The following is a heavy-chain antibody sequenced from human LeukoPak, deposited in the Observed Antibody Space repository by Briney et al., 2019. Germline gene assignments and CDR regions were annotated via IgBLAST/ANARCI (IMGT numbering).Heavy chain of an antibody. Sequence: GGSLRLSCAASGFTFSSYWMHWVRQAPGKGLVWVSRINSDGSSTSYADSVKGRFTISRDNAKNTLYLQMNSLRAEDTAVYYCARGHYYDSSGYPFGYWGQGTLVTVSS. D-gene: IGHD3-22*01. CDR1: GFTFSSYW. V-gene: IGHV3-74*01. CDR2: INSDGSST. CDR3: ARGHYYDSSGYPFGY. J-gene: IGHJ4*02.